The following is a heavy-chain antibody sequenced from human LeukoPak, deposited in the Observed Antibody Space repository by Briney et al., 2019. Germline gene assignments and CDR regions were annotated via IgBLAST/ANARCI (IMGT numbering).Heavy chain of an antibody. J-gene: IGHJ4*02. D-gene: IGHD3-22*01. V-gene: IGHV3-7*01. CDR1: GFTFSSYW. CDR3: ARDRALYDSRRGYYYTEDDY. CDR2: MNQDGSEK. Sequence: GGSLRLSCAASGFTFSSYWMSWVRQAPGKGLEWVANMNQDGSEKYYLDSVKGRFTIPRDNAKSSLYLQMNSLRADDTAVYYCARDRALYDSRRGYYYTEDDYWGQGTLVTVSS.